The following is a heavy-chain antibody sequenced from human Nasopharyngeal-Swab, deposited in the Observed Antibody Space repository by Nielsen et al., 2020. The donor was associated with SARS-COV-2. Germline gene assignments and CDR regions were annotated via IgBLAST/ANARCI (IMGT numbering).Heavy chain of an antibody. J-gene: IGHJ5*01. CDR2: FNDSGRT. CDR3: AIGIYCSGGRCRKNWFDS. CDR1: GESFSGYY. V-gene: IGHV4-34*01. D-gene: IGHD2-15*01. Sequence: SETLSLTCSVHGESFSGYYWSWFRQPPGKGLEWIGEFNDSGRTHYNPSLQSRVTTSVDTSKNQFSLKLSTVTAADSAVYYCAIGIYCSGGRCRKNWFDSWCQGIHVTVSS.